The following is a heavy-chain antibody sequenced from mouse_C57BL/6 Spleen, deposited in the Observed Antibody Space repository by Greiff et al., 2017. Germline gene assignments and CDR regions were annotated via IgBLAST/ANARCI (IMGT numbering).Heavy chain of an antibody. V-gene: IGHV5-6*01. D-gene: IGHD1-1*01. CDR1: GFTFSSYG. Sequence: DVHLVESGGDLVKPGGSLKLSCAASGFTFSSYGMSWVRQTPDKRLEWVATISSGGSYTYYPDSVKGRFTISRDNAKNTLYLQMSSLKSEDTAMYYCARRGITTVGGAWFAYWGQGTLVTVSA. J-gene: IGHJ3*01. CDR3: ARRGITTVGGAWFAY. CDR2: ISSGGSYT.